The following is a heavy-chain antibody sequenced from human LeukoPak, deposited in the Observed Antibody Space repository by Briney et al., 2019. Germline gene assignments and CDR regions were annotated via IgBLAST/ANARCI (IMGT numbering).Heavy chain of an antibody. Sequence: SQTLSLTCTVSGGSISGYYWSWIRQPPGKGLEWIGYIYDSGSTNYNPSLKSRVTISVDTSKNQFSLKLSSVTAADMAVYYCARVGGTNYYYYGMDVWGQGTTVTVSS. CDR1: GGSISGYY. CDR2: IYDSGST. V-gene: IGHV4-59*01. D-gene: IGHD3-10*01. CDR3: ARVGGTNYYYYGMDV. J-gene: IGHJ6*02.